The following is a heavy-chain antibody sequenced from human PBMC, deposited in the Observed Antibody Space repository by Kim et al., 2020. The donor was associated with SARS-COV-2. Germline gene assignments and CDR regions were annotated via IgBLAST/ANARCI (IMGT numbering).Heavy chain of an antibody. J-gene: IGHJ6*02. CDR2: IWYDGSNK. V-gene: IGHV3-33*01. CDR1: GFTFSSYG. CDR3: AREDTAMETGGMDV. Sequence: LSLTCAASGFTFSSYGMHWVRQAPGKGLEWVAVIWYDGSNKYYADSVKGRFTISRDNSKNTLYLQMNSLRAEDTAVYYCAREDTAMETGGMDVWGQGTTVTVSS. D-gene: IGHD5-18*01.